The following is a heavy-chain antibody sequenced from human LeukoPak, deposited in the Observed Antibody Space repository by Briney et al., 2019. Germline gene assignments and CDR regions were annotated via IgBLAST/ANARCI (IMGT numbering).Heavy chain of an antibody. CDR1: GFTFDDYS. D-gene: IGHD5-12*01. CDR3: ARDGAYDSRGDY. V-gene: IGHV3-21*01. CDR2: ISSSSGYI. Sequence: GGSLRLSCAASGFTFDDYSMNWVRQAPGKGLEWVSFISSSSGYIFYADSMKGRFTISRDNPKNSLYLQMNSLRAEDTAVYYCARDGAYDSRGDYWGQGTLITVSS. J-gene: IGHJ4*02.